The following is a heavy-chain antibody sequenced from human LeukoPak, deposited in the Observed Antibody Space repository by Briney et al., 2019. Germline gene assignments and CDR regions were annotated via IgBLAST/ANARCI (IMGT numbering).Heavy chain of an antibody. CDR1: GFTFSSYG. V-gene: IGHV3-30*03. CDR2: ISYDGSNK. CDR3: ARGGSYLKGYFDY. D-gene: IGHD1-26*01. J-gene: IGHJ4*02. Sequence: PGRSLRLSCAASGFTFSSYGMHWVRQAPGKGLEWVAVISYDGSNKYYADSVKGRFTISRDNSKNTLYLQMNSLRAEDTAVYYCARGGSYLKGYFDYWGQGTLVTVSS.